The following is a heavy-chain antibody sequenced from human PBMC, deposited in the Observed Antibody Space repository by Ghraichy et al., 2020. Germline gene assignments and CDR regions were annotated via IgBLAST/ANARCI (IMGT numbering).Heavy chain of an antibody. V-gene: IGHV1-69*04. D-gene: IGHD4-17*01. CDR1: GGTFSSYA. CDR3: ARDLGRMTTVTTDY. Sequence: SVKVSCKASGGTFSSYAISWVRQAPGQGLEWMGRIIPILGIANYAQKFQGRVTITADKSTSTAYMELSSLRSEDTAVYYCARDLGRMTTVTTDYWGQGTLVTVSS. CDR2: IIPILGIA. J-gene: IGHJ4*02.